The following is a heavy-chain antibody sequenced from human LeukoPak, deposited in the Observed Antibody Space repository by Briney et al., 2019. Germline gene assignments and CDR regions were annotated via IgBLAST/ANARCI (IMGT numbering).Heavy chain of an antibody. D-gene: IGHD3-22*01. Sequence: GGSLRLSCAASGFTFSSYGMSWVRQAPGKGLEWVSAISGSGGSTYYADSVKGRFTISRDNSKNTLYLQMNSLRAEDTAVYYCAKVQMSSYYYDSRATDAFDIWGKGTMVPVSS. CDR2: ISGSGGST. CDR1: GFTFSSYG. J-gene: IGHJ3*02. CDR3: AKVQMSSYYYDSRATDAFDI. V-gene: IGHV3-23*01.